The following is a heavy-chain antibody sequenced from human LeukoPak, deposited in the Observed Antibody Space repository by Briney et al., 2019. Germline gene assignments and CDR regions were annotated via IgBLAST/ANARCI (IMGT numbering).Heavy chain of an antibody. V-gene: IGHV3-7*01. CDR3: ARVGEQIQRWSTVTTVGGAFDI. Sequence: PGGSLRLSCAASGFTFSSYWMSWVRQAPGKGLEWVANIKQDGSEKYYVDSVKGRFTISRDNAKNSLYLQMNSLRAEDTAVYYCARVGEQIQRWSTVTTVGGAFDIWGQGTMVTVSS. CDR2: IKQDGSEK. J-gene: IGHJ3*02. CDR1: GFTFSSYW. D-gene: IGHD4-17*01.